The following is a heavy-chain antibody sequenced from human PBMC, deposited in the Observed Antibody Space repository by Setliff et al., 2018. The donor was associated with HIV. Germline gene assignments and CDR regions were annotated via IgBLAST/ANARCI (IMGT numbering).Heavy chain of an antibody. J-gene: IGHJ3*02. V-gene: IGHV1-69*05. CDR2: IIPIFGTA. Sequence: GASVKVSCKASGGTFSNYGMSWVRQAPGQGLEWMGGIIPIFGTANYAQKFQGRVTITTDESTSTAYMELSSPRSEDTAVYYCARAHSSSAHDAFDIWGQGTMVTVSS. CDR3: ARAHSSSAHDAFDI. CDR1: GGTFSNYG. D-gene: IGHD6-13*01.